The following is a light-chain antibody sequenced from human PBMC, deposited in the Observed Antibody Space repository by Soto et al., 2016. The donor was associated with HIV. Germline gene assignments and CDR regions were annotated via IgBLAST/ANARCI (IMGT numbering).Light chain of an antibody. CDR3: EVWDDIGDQRV. Sequence: SYELTQPPSVSVAPGKTARITCGGDNVGSKSVHWHQQRPGQAPILVVFDESDRPSGIPDRFSGSKSGNTATLSINRVEAGDEADYYCEVWDDIGDQRVFGGGTKVTVV. CDR1: NVGSKS. V-gene: IGLV3-21*03. J-gene: IGLJ2*01. CDR2: DES.